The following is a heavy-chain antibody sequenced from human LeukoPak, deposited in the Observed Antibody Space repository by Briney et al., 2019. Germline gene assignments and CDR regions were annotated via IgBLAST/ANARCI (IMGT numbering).Heavy chain of an antibody. V-gene: IGHV3-53*01. CDR1: GFTVSSKY. CDR2: LYSNGNT. J-gene: IGHJ4*02. Sequence: GGSLRLSCAASGFTVSSKYMSWVRQAPGKGLEWVSTLYSNGNTYYADSVKGRFTISRDNSKNTLSLQMNSLRAEDTAVYYCARGKVGATTLLLYWGQGTLVTVSS. D-gene: IGHD1-26*01. CDR3: ARGKVGATTLLLY.